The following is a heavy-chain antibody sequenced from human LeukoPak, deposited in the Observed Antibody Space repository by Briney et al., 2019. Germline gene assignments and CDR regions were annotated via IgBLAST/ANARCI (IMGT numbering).Heavy chain of an antibody. CDR2: ISSSSSYI. Sequence: GGSLRLSCAASGFTFSSYSMNWVRQAPGKGLEWVSSISSSSSYIYYADSVKGRFTISRDNAKNSLYLQMNSLRAEDTAVYYCARDGSSWYGDAFDIWGQGTMVTVSS. CDR1: GFTFSSYS. J-gene: IGHJ3*02. V-gene: IGHV3-21*01. D-gene: IGHD6-13*01. CDR3: ARDGSSWYGDAFDI.